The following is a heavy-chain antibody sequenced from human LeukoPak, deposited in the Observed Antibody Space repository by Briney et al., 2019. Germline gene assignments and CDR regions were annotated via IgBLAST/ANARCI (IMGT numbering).Heavy chain of an antibody. D-gene: IGHD3-16*01. Sequence: ASVKVSCTASGYTFTGYYMHWVRQAPGQGLEWMGWISPNSGGTNYAQKCQGRVTMTRDTSISTAYMALSSLRSDDTAVYYCARYYDYSLDYWGQGTLVTVSS. V-gene: IGHV1-2*02. CDR1: GYTFTGYY. CDR2: ISPNSGGT. CDR3: ARYYDYSLDY. J-gene: IGHJ4*02.